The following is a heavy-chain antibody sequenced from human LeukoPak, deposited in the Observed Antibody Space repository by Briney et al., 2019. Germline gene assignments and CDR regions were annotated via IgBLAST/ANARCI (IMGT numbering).Heavy chain of an antibody. D-gene: IGHD5-12*01. Sequence: PSETLSLTCTVSGGSISSGGYYWSWIRQHPGKGLEWIGYIYYSGSTYYNPSLKSRVTISVDTSKNQFSLKLSSVTAADTAVYYCARRSLAGYDLGRTFDIWGQGTMVTVSS. V-gene: IGHV4-31*03. CDR1: GGSISSGGYY. J-gene: IGHJ3*02. CDR3: ARRSLAGYDLGRTFDI. CDR2: IYYSGST.